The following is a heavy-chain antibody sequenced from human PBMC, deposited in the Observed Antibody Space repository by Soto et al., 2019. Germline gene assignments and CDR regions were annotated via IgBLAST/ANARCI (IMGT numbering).Heavy chain of an antibody. CDR1: GFTFSSYA. D-gene: IGHD3-22*01. J-gene: IGHJ4*02. CDR3: ARDAISPYDSSGYYSGFDY. Sequence: GGSLRLACAASGFTFSSYAMHWVRQAPGKGLEWVAVISYDGSNKYYADSVKGRFTISRDNSKNTLYLQMNSLRAEDTAVYYCARDAISPYDSSGYYSGFDYWGQGTLVTVSS. CDR2: ISYDGSNK. V-gene: IGHV3-30-3*01.